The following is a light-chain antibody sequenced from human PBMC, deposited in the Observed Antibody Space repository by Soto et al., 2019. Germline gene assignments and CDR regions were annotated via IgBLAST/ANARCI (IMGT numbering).Light chain of an antibody. CDR2: DVS. J-gene: IGLJ1*01. Sequence: QRTLTQAAYVTGAHGQAITIFCTETSSDVGGYNYVSWYQQHPGKAPKLMIYDVSNRPSGVSNRFSGSKSGNTASLTISGLQAEDEADYYCSSYTSSSTPLFVFGTGSKVTVL. CDR3: SSYTSSSTPLFV. CDR1: SSDVGGYNY. V-gene: IGLV2-14*01.